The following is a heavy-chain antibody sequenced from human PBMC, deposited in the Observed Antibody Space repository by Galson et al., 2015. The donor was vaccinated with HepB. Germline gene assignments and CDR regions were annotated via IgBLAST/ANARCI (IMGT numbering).Heavy chain of an antibody. Sequence: SVKVSCKASGGTFSSYAISWVRQAPGQGLEWMGGIIPIFGTANYAQKFQGRVTITADESTSTAYMELSSLRSEDTAVYYCARPRSSGYSWLFDYWGQGTLVTVSS. D-gene: IGHD3-22*01. CDR1: GGTFSSYA. CDR2: IIPIFGTA. J-gene: IGHJ4*02. V-gene: IGHV1-69*13. CDR3: ARPRSSGYSWLFDY.